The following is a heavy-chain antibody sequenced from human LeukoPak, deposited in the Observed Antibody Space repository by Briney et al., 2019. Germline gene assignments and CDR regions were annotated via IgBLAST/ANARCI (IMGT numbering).Heavy chain of an antibody. CDR3: ARDRYYYDGSGYYDY. CDR2: IYSGGST. J-gene: IGHJ4*02. D-gene: IGHD3-22*01. Sequence: GGSLRLSCAASGFTVSSNYMSWVRQAPGKGLEWVSVIYSGGSTYYADSVKGRFTISRDSSKNTLYLQMNSLRAEDTAVYYCARDRYYYDGSGYYDYWGQGTLVTVSS. CDR1: GFTVSSNY. V-gene: IGHV3-66*01.